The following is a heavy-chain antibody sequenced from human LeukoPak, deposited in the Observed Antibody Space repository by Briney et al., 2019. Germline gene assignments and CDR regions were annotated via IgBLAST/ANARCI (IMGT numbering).Heavy chain of an antibody. V-gene: IGHV1-18*01. J-gene: IGHJ3*02. CDR3: AGDQYYYDSSGIAGDI. CDR2: ISAYNGNT. D-gene: IGHD3-22*01. Sequence: ASVKVSCKASGYTFTSYGISWVRQAPGQGLEWMGWISAYNGNTNYAQKLQGRVTMTTDTSTSTAYMELRSLRSDDTAVYYCAGDQYYYDSSGIAGDIWGQGTMVTVSS. CDR1: GYTFTSYG.